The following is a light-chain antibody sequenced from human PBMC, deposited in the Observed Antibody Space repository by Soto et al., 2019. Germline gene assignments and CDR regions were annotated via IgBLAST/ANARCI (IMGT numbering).Light chain of an antibody. J-gene: IGLJ3*02. Sequence: QSALTQPASVSGSPGQSITISCTGTSSDVGGYNYVSWYQQHPGQVPKLTIYEVTNRPSGVSSRFSGSKSGNTASLTTSGLQAEDEADYYCSSYTKSDTWVFGGGTKLTVL. CDR1: SSDVGGYNY. CDR2: EVT. CDR3: SSYTKSDTWV. V-gene: IGLV2-14*01.